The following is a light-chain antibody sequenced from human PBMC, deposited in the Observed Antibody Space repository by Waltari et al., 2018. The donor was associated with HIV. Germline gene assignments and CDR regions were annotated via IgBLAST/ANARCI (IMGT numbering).Light chain of an antibody. J-gene: IGLJ1*01. V-gene: IGLV3-19*01. CDR3: NSRGSSGTSYV. CDR2: DSS. Sequence: SSDLTQDPAVSVAFGEIVRITCRGETLRHYYPARYQQKPGQAPILVIYDSSSRPSGIPDRFSGSTSVTTASWTITGAQAEDEADYYCNSRGSSGTSYVFGPGTYVTVL. CDR1: TLRHYY.